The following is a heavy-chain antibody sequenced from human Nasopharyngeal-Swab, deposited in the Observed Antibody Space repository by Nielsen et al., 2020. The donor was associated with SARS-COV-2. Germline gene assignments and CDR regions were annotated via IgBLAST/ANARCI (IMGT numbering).Heavy chain of an antibody. J-gene: IGHJ6*03. Sequence: SETLSLTCTVSGGSISSYYWSWIRQPPGKGLEWIGYIYYSGSTNYNPSLKSRVTISVDTSKNQFSLKLSSVTAVDTAVYYCARVVVGTGGYYYYMDVWGKGTTVTVSS. V-gene: IGHV4-59*01. CDR3: ARVVVGTGGYYYYMDV. CDR2: IYYSGST. D-gene: IGHD2-21*01. CDR1: GGSISSYY.